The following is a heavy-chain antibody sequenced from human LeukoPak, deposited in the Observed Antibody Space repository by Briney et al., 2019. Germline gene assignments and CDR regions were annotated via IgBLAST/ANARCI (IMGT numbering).Heavy chain of an antibody. J-gene: IGHJ4*02. V-gene: IGHV3-73*01. CDR3: VAPFDY. CDR2: IRSEANSYAT. CDR1: GFTFSGSA. Sequence: GGSLRLSCAASGFTFSGSAMRWVRQASGKGLEWVGRIRSEANSYATAYAASVKGRFTISRDDSKNTAYLQMNSLKTEDTAVYYCVAPFDYWGQGTLVTVSS.